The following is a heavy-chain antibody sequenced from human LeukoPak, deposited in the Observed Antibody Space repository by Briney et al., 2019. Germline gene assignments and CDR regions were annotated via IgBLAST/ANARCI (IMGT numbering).Heavy chain of an antibody. CDR1: GFTFDDYA. D-gene: IGHD2-15*01. CDR2: ISWNSGSI. V-gene: IGHV3-9*01. J-gene: IGHJ4*02. CDR3: ARQLGYCSDGTCYFDS. Sequence: GGSLRLSCAASGFTFDDYAMHWVRQAPGKGLEWVSGISWNSGSIGYADSVKGRFIISRDNSKNTLYLQMNSLRAEDTAIYYCARQLGYCSDGTCYFDSWGQGTLVTVTS.